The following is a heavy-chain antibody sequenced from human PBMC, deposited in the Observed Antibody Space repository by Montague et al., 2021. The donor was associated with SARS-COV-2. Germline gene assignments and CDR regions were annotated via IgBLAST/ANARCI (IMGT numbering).Heavy chain of an antibody. J-gene: IGHJ4*02. CDR1: GLTFSSYS. CDR3: ARDPHYDILTGYYSY. Sequence: SLRLSCAASGLTFSSYSMNWVRQAPGKGLEWVSSISSSSSSYIYYADSVKGRFTISRDNAKNSLYLQMNSLRAEDTAVYYCARDPHYDILTGYYSYWGQGTLVTVSS. CDR2: ISSSSSSYI. V-gene: IGHV3-21*01. D-gene: IGHD3-9*01.